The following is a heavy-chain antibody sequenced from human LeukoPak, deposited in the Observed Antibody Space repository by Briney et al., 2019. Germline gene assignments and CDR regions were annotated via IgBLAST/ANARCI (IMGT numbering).Heavy chain of an antibody. CDR2: MNPNSGNT. J-gene: IGHJ5*02. D-gene: IGHD3-22*01. CDR3: AXXXXYDSSGDNWFDR. Sequence: ASVKVSCKASGYTFTSYDINWVRQATGQGLEWMGWMNPNSGNTGYAQKFQGRVTMTRDTSISTAYMELSSLRSEDTAVYYCAXXXXYDSSGDNWFDRWGQGTLVTVSS. V-gene: IGHV1-8*01. CDR1: GYTFTSYD.